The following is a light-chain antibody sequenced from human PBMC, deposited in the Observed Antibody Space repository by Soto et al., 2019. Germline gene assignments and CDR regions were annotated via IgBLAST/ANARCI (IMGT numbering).Light chain of an antibody. CDR1: QTISSW. CDR3: QHYNSYSEA. CDR2: KAS. Sequence: DIQMTQSPSTLSGSVGDRVTITCRASQTISSWLAWYQQKPGKAPPLLIYKASTFKSGVPSRFSGSGSGTEFTLTISSLQPDDFATYYCQHYNSYSEAFGQGTKVELK. V-gene: IGKV1-5*03. J-gene: IGKJ1*01.